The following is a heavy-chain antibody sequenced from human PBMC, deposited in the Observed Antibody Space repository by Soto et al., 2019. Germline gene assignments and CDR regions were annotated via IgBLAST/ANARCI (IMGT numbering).Heavy chain of an antibody. J-gene: IGHJ5*02. CDR2: ITGSGSTT. D-gene: IGHD6-13*01. CDR3: AKDFTAYLSSWFHL. V-gene: IGHV3-23*01. Sequence: EVQLLESGGGLVQPGGSLRLSCAASEFTFSSNAMHWVRQAPGKGLEWVSGITGSGSTTFYADSVKGRFTISRDNSKNTLYLHMSSLRAEDTATYYSAKDFTAYLSSWFHLWGQGTLVTVSS. CDR1: EFTFSSNA.